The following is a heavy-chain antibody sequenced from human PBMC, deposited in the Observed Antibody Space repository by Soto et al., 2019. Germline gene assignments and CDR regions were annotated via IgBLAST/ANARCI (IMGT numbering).Heavy chain of an antibody. V-gene: IGHV4-30-4*02. CDR3: VKRSGFYTGIDY. CDR2: FYYSGST. CDR1: GDSTSSGDYY. Sequence: SETLSLTCTVSGDSTSSGDYYWSWIRQPPGKGLEWIGSFYYSGSTYYNPSLKSRVTISVDTSKNQFSLKVSSVKEADTDLYYCVKRSGFYTGIDYWGRGILVTVS. D-gene: IGHD3-3*01. J-gene: IGHJ4*02.